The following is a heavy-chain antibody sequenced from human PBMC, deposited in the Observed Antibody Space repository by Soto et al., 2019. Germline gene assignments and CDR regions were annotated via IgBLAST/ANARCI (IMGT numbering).Heavy chain of an antibody. CDR2: INSDGSST. CDR3: ARGDDNCGFFGVYYYYYYIDV. D-gene: IGHD3-22*01. Sequence: GGSLRLSCAASGFTFSSYWMHWVRQAPGKGLVWVSRINSDGSSTSYADSVKGRFTISRDNAKNTLYLQMNSLIAEDTAVYYCARGDDNCGFFGVYYYYYYIDVWGKGTTVTVSS. J-gene: IGHJ6*03. V-gene: IGHV3-74*01. CDR1: GFTFSSYW.